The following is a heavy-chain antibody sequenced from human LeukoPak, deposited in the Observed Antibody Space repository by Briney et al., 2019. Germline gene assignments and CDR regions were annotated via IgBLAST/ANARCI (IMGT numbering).Heavy chain of an antibody. CDR1: GGSISSYY. J-gene: IGHJ4*02. Sequence: SETLSLTCTVSGGSISSYYWSWIRQSPGKGLEYIGYNYYRGSTNYNPSLKSRITMSLDTSKNQLSLKLSSVTAADTAVYYCATMVQGVHTYFGSWGQGNLVAVSS. CDR3: ATMVQGVHTYFGS. CDR2: NYYRGST. V-gene: IGHV4-59*01. D-gene: IGHD3-10*01.